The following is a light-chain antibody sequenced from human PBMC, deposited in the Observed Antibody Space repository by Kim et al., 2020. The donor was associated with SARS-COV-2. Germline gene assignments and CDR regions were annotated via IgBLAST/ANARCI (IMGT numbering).Light chain of an antibody. CDR2: GAS. V-gene: IGKV3-15*01. CDR3: QQYDDWPPWT. Sequence: VSPGDTATLSCRASQSVSSNVAWYQQKPGQAPRLLIYGASTRATDIPARFSGSGSGTDFTLTISSLQSEDLAVYHCQQYDDWPPWTFGQGTKVEI. CDR1: QSVSSN. J-gene: IGKJ1*01.